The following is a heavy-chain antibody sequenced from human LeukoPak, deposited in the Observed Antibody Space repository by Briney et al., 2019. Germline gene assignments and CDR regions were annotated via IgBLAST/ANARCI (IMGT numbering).Heavy chain of an antibody. CDR2: ITSSSTYI. V-gene: IGHV3-21*01. J-gene: IGHJ6*03. D-gene: IGHD1-26*01. CDR1: GFTFSTYN. CDR3: ARDPYSGGYGDYYYYYMDL. Sequence: PGESLRLSCAASGFTFSTYNMNWVRQAPGKGLEWVSSITSSSTYIYYADSVKGRFTISRDNAKNSLYLQMNSLRAEDTAVYYCARDPYSGGYGDYYYYYMDLWGQGTTVTISS.